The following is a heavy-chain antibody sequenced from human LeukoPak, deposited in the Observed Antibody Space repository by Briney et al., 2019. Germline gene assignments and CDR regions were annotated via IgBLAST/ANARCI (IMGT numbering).Heavy chain of an antibody. CDR2: ISDSGGST. V-gene: IGHV3-23*01. Sequence: GGSLRLSCAASGFTFSTYPMSWVRQAPGKGLEWVSAISDSGGSTYYADSVKGRFTISRDNSKNTLYLQMNSLRAEDTAVYYCAKGPSRRGELLGFWGQGTLVTVSS. CDR3: AKGPSRRGELLGF. J-gene: IGHJ4*02. CDR1: GFTFSTYP. D-gene: IGHD1-26*01.